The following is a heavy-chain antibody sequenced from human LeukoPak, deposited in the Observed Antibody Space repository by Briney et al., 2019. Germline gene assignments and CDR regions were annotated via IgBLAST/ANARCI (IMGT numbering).Heavy chain of an antibody. D-gene: IGHD6-13*01. CDR1: GYSFSSYG. V-gene: IGHV1-2*02. J-gene: IGHJ6*03. CDR3: ARGRAAGTPDYMDV. Sequence: ASVKVSCKASGYSFSSYGINWVRQAPGQGLEWMGWISPISGGTNYVQKFQGRVTMARDTSISTVYMELSRLRYDDTAVFYCARGRAAGTPDYMDVWGKGTTVTIS. CDR2: ISPISGGT.